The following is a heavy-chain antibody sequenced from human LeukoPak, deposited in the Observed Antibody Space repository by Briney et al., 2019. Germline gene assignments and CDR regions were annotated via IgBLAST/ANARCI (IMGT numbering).Heavy chain of an antibody. D-gene: IGHD3-10*01. CDR2: IYYTGSYTGTT. J-gene: IGHJ4*02. V-gene: IGHV4-39*01. Sequence: PSETLSLTCIVSGGSISSSSFYWGWIRQPPGKGLEWIGTIYYTGSYTGTTYYNPSLESRVTVSVDTSQNLCSLKLTSVTAADTAVYYCVGEEYGTGSYYKSSDWGQGTLVTVSS. CDR1: GGSISSSSFY. CDR3: VGEEYGTGSYYKSSD.